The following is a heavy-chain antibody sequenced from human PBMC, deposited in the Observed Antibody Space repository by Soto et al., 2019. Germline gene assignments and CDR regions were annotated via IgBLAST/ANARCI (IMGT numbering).Heavy chain of an antibody. D-gene: IGHD4-17*01. CDR2: INAGNGNT. CDR1: GYTFTSYA. V-gene: IGHV1-3*01. Sequence: GASVKVSCKASGYTFTSYAMHWVRQAPGQRLEWMGWINAGNGNTKYSQKFQGRVTITRDTSASTAYMELSSLRSEDTVVYYCATTRPDYGDYPYYYYYYGMDVWGQGTTVTVSS. J-gene: IGHJ6*02. CDR3: ATTRPDYGDYPYYYYYYGMDV.